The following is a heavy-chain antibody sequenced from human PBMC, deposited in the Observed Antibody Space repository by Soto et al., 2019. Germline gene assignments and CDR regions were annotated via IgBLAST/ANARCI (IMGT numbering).Heavy chain of an antibody. CDR3: ARDRISLGAFDI. J-gene: IGHJ3*02. CDR2: ISSSSSYI. Sequence: LRLSCSASGFAFSMSSTNWLRKAPGKGLEWVSSISSSSSYIYYADSVKGRFTISRDNAKNSLYLQMNSLRAEDTAVYYCARDRISLGAFDIWGQGTMVTVSS. CDR1: GFAFSMSS. V-gene: IGHV3-21*01. D-gene: IGHD2-21*01.